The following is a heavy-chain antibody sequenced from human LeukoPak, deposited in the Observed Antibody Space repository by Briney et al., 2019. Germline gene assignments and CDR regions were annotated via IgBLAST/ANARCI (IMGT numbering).Heavy chain of an antibody. Sequence: GSLRLSCAASGFTFSSYSMNWVRQAPGKGLEWVSSISSSSSYIYYADSVKGRFTISRDNAKNSLYLQMNSLRAEDTAVYYCARVAFLEWQYLYYFDYWGQGTLVTVSS. J-gene: IGHJ4*02. CDR2: ISSSSSYI. D-gene: IGHD3-3*02. CDR3: ARVAFLEWQYLYYFDY. V-gene: IGHV3-21*01. CDR1: GFTFSSYS.